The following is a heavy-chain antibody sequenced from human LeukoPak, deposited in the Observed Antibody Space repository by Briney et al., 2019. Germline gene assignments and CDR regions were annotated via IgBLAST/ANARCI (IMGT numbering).Heavy chain of an antibody. CDR2: ISWNSETI. CDR1: GFTFDDYA. J-gene: IGHJ4*02. Sequence: LPGGSLRLSCAVSGFTFDDYAMHWVRQVPGKGLEWVPGISWNSETIGYADSVKGRFTISRDNAKNSLYLQMNSLRAEDTALYYCATNGGGDSGYGNFDYWGQGTLVTVSA. D-gene: IGHD5-12*01. CDR3: ATNGGGDSGYGNFDY. V-gene: IGHV3-9*01.